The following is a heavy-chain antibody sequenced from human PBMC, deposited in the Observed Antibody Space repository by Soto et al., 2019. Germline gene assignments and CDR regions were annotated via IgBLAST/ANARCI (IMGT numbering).Heavy chain of an antibody. Sequence: PSETLSLTCAVYDGSFSGYYWSWIRQPPGKGLEWIGEINHSGSTNYNPSLKSRVTISVDTSKNQFSLQLSSVTAADTAVYYCARGGYCSGGSCYSDYYYMDVWGKGTTVTVSS. J-gene: IGHJ6*03. CDR2: INHSGST. D-gene: IGHD2-15*01. CDR3: ARGGYCSGGSCYSDYYYMDV. CDR1: DGSFSGYY. V-gene: IGHV4-34*01.